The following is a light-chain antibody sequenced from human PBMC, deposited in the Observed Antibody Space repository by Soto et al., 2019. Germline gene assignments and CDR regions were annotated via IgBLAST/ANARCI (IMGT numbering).Light chain of an antibody. CDR2: GVS. J-gene: IGLJ1*01. CDR1: SSDVGAYNY. Sequence: QSALTQPPSASGCPGQSVTISCPGTSSDVGAYNYVSWYQQHPGKAPKLMIYGVSKRPSGVPDRFSGSKSGTTASLTISGLQAEDEADYYCQSYDSSLSGYVFGTGTKVTVL. CDR3: QSYDSSLSGYV. V-gene: IGLV2-8*01.